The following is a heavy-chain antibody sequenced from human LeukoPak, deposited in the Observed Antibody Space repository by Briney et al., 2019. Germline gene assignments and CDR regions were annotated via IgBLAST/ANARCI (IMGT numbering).Heavy chain of an antibody. J-gene: IGHJ4*02. CDR1: GFTFSSYG. V-gene: IGHV3-33*01. CDR3: ARDKGVEESPDY. D-gene: IGHD2-8*01. CDR2: IWYDGSNK. Sequence: GGSLRLSCAASGFTFSSYGMHWIRQAPGKGLEWVAVIWYDGSNKYYADSVKGRFTISRDNAKNTLYLQMNSLRAEDTAVYYCARDKGVEESPDYWGQGTLVTVSS.